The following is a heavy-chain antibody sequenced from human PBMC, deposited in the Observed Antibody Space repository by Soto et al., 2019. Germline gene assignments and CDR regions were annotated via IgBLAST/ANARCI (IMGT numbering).Heavy chain of an antibody. CDR1: RFTFSSYA. Sequence: EVQLLESGGGLVQPGGSLRLSCAASRFTFSSYAMSWVHQAPGKGLEWVSTISGSGDRTYYADSVKGRFTISRDNSKNTLYLQMNSLRAEDTAVYYCAKEGFCSGGTCSDWYFDLWGRGTLVTVSS. D-gene: IGHD2-15*01. CDR2: ISGSGDRT. J-gene: IGHJ2*01. CDR3: AKEGFCSGGTCSDWYFDL. V-gene: IGHV3-23*01.